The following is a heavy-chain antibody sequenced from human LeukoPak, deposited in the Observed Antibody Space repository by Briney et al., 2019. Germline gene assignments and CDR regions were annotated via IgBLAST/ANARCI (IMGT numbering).Heavy chain of an antibody. D-gene: IGHD3-10*01. V-gene: IGHV4-34*01. CDR3: ARGTYYYGSGSYNFDY. CDR1: GGSFSGYY. J-gene: IGHJ4*02. CDR2: INHSGST. Sequence: SETLSLTCAVYGGSFSGYYWSWIRQPPGKGLVWIGEINHSGSTNYNPSLKSRVTISVDTSKNQFSLKLSSVTAADTAVYYCARGTYYYGSGSYNFDYWGQGTLVTVSS.